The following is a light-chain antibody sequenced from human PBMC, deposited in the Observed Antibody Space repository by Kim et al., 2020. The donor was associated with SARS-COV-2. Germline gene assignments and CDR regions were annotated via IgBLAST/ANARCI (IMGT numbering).Light chain of an antibody. Sequence: PGERATLTSRTSHSVSSYLAWYQQKPGQAPRFLIYDESIRATGIPARFSGSVSGTDFTLTISSLEPEDFAVYYCQRRSNWPLITFGQGTRLEIK. CDR1: HSVSSY. CDR3: QRRSNWPLIT. J-gene: IGKJ5*01. V-gene: IGKV3-11*01. CDR2: DES.